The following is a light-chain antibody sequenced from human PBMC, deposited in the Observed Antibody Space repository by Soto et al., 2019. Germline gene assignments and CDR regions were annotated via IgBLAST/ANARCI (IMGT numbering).Light chain of an antibody. CDR1: SSDVGTYNL. Sequence: QSALTQPASVSGSPGQSITISCTGTSSDVGTYNLVSWYQQHPGKAPELMIYEVSKGPSGVSDRFSGSKSGNTASLTISGLQAEDEADYYCCSYAGSSSGVFGGGTKLTVL. J-gene: IGLJ3*02. CDR2: EVS. CDR3: CSYAGSSSGV. V-gene: IGLV2-23*02.